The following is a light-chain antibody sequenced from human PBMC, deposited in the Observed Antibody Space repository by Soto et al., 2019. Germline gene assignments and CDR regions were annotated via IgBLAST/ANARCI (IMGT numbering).Light chain of an antibody. CDR3: SSYAGSSNV. CDR1: SSEVGGYNY. J-gene: IGLJ1*01. Sequence: QSALTQPTSASGSPGQSVAISCTGTSSEVGGYNYVSWYQQHSGKAPKLMIYEVNKRPSGVPDRFSGSKSGNTASLTVSGRQAEDEAYYYCSSYAGSSNVFGTGTKLTVL. CDR2: EVN. V-gene: IGLV2-8*01.